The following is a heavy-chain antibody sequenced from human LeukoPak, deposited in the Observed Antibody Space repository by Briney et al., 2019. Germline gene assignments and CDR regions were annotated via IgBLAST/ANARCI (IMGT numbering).Heavy chain of an antibody. Sequence: GGTLRLSCAASGFTFSDFAMHWVRQAPGKALEYVSAISSDGQTTYYVHSVKGRVTISRDNSNNTLYLQMNSLRAEDTAVYYCAKDQNYDTLTGYDYWGQGTLVTVSS. CDR3: AKDQNYDTLTGYDY. CDR1: GFTFSDFA. V-gene: IGHV3-64*01. D-gene: IGHD3-9*01. CDR2: ISSDGQTT. J-gene: IGHJ4*02.